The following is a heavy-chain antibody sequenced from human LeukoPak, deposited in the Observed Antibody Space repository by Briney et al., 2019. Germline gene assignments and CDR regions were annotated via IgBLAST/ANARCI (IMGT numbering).Heavy chain of an antibody. CDR1: GGSISSYY. V-gene: IGHV4-59*01. CDR2: IYYSGST. D-gene: IGHD2-15*01. J-gene: IGHJ3*02. Sequence: SETLSLTCTVSGGSISSYYWSWIRQPLGKGLEWIGYIYYSGSTNYNPSLKSRVTISVDTSKNQFSLKLSSVTAADTAVYYCAREGECSGGSCYPNDAFDIWGQGTMVTVSS. CDR3: AREGECSGGSCYPNDAFDI.